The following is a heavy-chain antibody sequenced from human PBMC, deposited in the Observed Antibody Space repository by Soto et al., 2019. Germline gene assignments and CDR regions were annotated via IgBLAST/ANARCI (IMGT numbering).Heavy chain of an antibody. CDR1: GFTFSSYP. Sequence: GVLRLSCATSGFTFSSYPIHSVRQAPGKGPVWVSRITEDGSGTTYADSVKGRFTVTRDNAKNTMYLQMSGLGAEDTAVYHCVRGTNGWRGMDYWGQGTLVTVSS. D-gene: IGHD2-8*01. V-gene: IGHV3-74*01. CDR3: VRGTNGWRGMDY. J-gene: IGHJ4*02. CDR2: ITEDGSGT.